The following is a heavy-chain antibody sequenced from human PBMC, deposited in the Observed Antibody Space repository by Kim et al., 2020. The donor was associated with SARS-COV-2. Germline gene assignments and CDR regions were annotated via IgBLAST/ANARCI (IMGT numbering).Heavy chain of an antibody. CDR3: AREIVSYYGMDV. V-gene: IGHV3-66*03. D-gene: IGHD1-26*01. CDR2: T. Sequence: TYYADSVKGRLTISRDNSKNTLYLQMNSLRAEDTAVYYCAREIVSYYGMDVWGQGTTVTVSS. J-gene: IGHJ6*02.